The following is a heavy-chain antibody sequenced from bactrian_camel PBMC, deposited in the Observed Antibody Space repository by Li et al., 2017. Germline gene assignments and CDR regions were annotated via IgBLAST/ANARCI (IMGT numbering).Heavy chain of an antibody. V-gene: IGHV3-2*01. Sequence: HVQLVESGGGSVQAGGSLSLSCATSGFTFSSYFMTWVRQAPGKGLEWVSSIWFDVRNTFYVDSVKGRFTISRDNAKNTVYLQMNSLKSEDTALYYCATAFGTTWWSDFDYWGRGTQVTVS. CDR1: GFTFSSYF. D-gene: IGHD6*01. CDR2: IWFDVRNT. J-gene: IGHJ6*01. CDR3: ATAFGTTWWSDFDY.